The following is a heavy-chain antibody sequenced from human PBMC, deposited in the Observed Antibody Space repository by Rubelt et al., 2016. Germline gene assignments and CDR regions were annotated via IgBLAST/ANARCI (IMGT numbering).Heavy chain of an antibody. D-gene: IGHD2-21*02. CDR1: GGSFSGYY. V-gene: IGHV4-34*01. CDR3: ARAYCGGDCYPDY. Sequence: QVQLQQWGAGLLKPSETLSLTCAVYGGSFSGYYWSWIRQPPGKGLEWIGEINHSGSTNYNPSLKWRGTIAVDMSRNQVSLKLSSVTAADTAVYYCARAYCGGDCYPDYWGQGTLVTVSS. J-gene: IGHJ4*02. CDR2: INHSGST.